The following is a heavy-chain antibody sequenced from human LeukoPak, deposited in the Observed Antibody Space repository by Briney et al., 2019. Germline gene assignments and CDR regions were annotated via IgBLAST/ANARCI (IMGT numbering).Heavy chain of an antibody. CDR1: GFSVHSSGVG. Sequence: SGPTLFKPTQPLTLTYSLSGFSVHSSGVGGGWIRQPPGKALEWLTLIYWDDDKRYSPSLESRLTITRDTSRNQVVLKMTNMDPVDTGTYFCAHRTMTTITGTTFDPWGQGILVTVSS. CDR2: IYWDDDK. CDR3: AHRTMTTITGTTFDP. J-gene: IGHJ5*02. D-gene: IGHD1-1*01. V-gene: IGHV2-5*02.